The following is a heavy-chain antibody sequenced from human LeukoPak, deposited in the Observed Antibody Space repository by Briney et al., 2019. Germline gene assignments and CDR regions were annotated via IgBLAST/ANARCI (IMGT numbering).Heavy chain of an antibody. J-gene: IGHJ4*02. CDR3: ASSYDILTGYFHFDY. CDR2: ISSSSSYI. Sequence: GGSLRLSCAASGSTFSSYSMNWVRQAPGKGLEWVSSISSSSSYIYYADSVKGRFTISRDNAKNSLYLQMNSLRAEDTAVYYCASSYDILTGYFHFDYWGQGTLVTVSS. CDR1: GSTFSSYS. V-gene: IGHV3-21*01. D-gene: IGHD3-9*01.